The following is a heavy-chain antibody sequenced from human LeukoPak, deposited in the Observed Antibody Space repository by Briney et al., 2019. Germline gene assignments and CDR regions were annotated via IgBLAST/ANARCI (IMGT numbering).Heavy chain of an antibody. Sequence: GGSLRLSCAASGFTFSNYGMHRVRQAPGKGLEWVAVISYDGSNKYYADSVKGRFTISRDNSKNTLYLQMNSLRAEDTAVYYCAKDLRGGYSYVNHAFDIWGQGTMVTVSS. CDR1: GFTFSNYG. J-gene: IGHJ3*02. V-gene: IGHV3-30*18. CDR3: AKDLRGGYSYVNHAFDI. D-gene: IGHD5-18*01. CDR2: ISYDGSNK.